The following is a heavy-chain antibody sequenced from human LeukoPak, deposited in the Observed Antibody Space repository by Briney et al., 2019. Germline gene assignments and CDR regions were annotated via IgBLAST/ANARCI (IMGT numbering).Heavy chain of an antibody. Sequence: PGGSLRLSCAASGFTFSNYAMSWVRQAPGKGLEWVGSITGDGRTTVYADFVKGRFTISRDNAKNTLYLQMNILRAEDTAVYYCARAPRYCSNGVCYFYYGMDVWGQGTTVTVSS. D-gene: IGHD2-8*01. V-gene: IGHV3-74*01. J-gene: IGHJ6*02. CDR3: ARAPRYCSNGVCYFYYGMDV. CDR2: ITGDGRTT. CDR1: GFTFSNYA.